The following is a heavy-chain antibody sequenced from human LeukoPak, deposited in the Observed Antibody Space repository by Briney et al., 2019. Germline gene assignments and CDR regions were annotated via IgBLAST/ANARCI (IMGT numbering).Heavy chain of an antibody. J-gene: IGHJ5*02. CDR3: ARHWGPTIFGVVIMGLSGWFDP. D-gene: IGHD3-3*01. CDR1: GGSISGSSNY. Sequence: SETLSLTCTVSGGSISGSSNYWGWSRQPPGKGLEWIGSIYYSGSTYYNPSLKSRVTISVDTSKNQFSLKLSSVTAADTAVYYCARHWGPTIFGVVIMGLSGWFDPWGQGTLVTVSS. V-gene: IGHV4-39*01. CDR2: IYYSGST.